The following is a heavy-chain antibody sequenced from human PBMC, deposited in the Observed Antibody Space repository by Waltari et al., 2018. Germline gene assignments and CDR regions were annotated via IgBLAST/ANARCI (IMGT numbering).Heavy chain of an antibody. D-gene: IGHD6-6*01. CDR1: GSSFTNYW. V-gene: IGHV5-51*01. CDR2: IYPGDSDT. Sequence: EVQLVQSGAEVKKTGESLKISCKGSGSSFTNYWIGWVRQMPGKGLEWMGIIYPGDSDTRYSPSFQGQVTISADKSISTANLQWSSLKASDSAMYYCARGYSSSSGGSYFDYWGQGTLVTVSS. J-gene: IGHJ4*02. CDR3: ARGYSSSSGGSYFDY.